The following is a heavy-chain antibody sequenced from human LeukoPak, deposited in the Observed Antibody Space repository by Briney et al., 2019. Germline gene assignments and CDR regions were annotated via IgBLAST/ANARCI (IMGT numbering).Heavy chain of an antibody. V-gene: IGHV1-46*01. J-gene: IGHJ4*02. CDR1: GYTFPSYF. CDR2: INPTGGST. D-gene: IGHD6-6*01. CDR3: ARTAARRFDY. Sequence: ASVKVSCKASGYTFPSYFMHWVRQAPGQGLEWMGMINPTGGSTTYAQKFQGRVTMTRDTSTSTVYMELSSLRSDDTAVYYCARTAARRFDYWGQGTLVTVSS.